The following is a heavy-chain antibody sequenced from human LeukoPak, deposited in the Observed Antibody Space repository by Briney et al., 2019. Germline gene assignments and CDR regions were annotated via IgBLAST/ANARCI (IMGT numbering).Heavy chain of an antibody. J-gene: IGHJ4*02. CDR3: TRARYCSGGSCYAEY. CDR1: GYSFTTYW. CDR2: IYPGDSDT. D-gene: IGHD2-15*01. V-gene: IGHV5-51*01. Sequence: GESLKISCKGSGYSFTTYWIGWVRQMPGKGLEWMGIIYPGDSDTRYSPSFQGQVTISADKSISTAYLQWSSLKASDTAMYYRTRARYCSGGSCYAEYWGQGTLVTVSS.